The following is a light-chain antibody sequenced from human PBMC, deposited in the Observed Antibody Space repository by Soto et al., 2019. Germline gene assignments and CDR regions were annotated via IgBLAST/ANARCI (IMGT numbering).Light chain of an antibody. V-gene: IGKV3-15*01. CDR2: GTS. J-gene: IGKJ1*01. CDR3: QQYNKWPST. CDR1: QSVSSK. Sequence: ETVMTQSPATLSLSPGERATLSCRASQSVSSKLVWYQQKPGQAPRLLIYGTSNRAAGVPARYSGSRSGTDFTLTISSLQSEDFAVYYCQQYNKWPSTFGQGTKVEIK.